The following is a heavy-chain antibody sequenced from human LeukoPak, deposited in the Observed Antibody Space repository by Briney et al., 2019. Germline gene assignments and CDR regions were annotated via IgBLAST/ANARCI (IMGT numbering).Heavy chain of an antibody. V-gene: IGHV3-21*06. Sequence: GGSLRLSCAASGFTFSSYSMTWVRQAPGKGLEWVSSISSSSSYINYADSVKGRFTISRDNAKNSLYLQMNSLRAEDTAVYYCARTYGDYAYYYYYYGMDVWGQGTTVTVSS. CDR2: ISSSSSYI. J-gene: IGHJ6*02. CDR3: ARTYGDYAYYYYYYGMDV. D-gene: IGHD4-17*01. CDR1: GFTFSSYS.